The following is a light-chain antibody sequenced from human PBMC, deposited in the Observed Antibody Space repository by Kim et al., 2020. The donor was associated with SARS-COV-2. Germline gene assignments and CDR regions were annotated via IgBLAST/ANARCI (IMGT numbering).Light chain of an antibody. CDR1: NIGSKS. CDR2: YDS. CDR3: QVWDSSSDRHWV. Sequence: PGKTARITCGGNNIGSKSVHWYQQKPGQAPVLVIYYDSDRPSGIPERFSGSNSGNTATLTISRVEAGDEADYYCQVWDSSSDRHWVFGGGTKLTVL. V-gene: IGLV3-21*04. J-gene: IGLJ3*02.